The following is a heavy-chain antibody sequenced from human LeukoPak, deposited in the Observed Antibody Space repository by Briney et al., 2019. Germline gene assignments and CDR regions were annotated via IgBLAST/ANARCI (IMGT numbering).Heavy chain of an antibody. D-gene: IGHD3-9*01. CDR2: ISSSSSYI. J-gene: IGHJ4*02. V-gene: IGHV3-21*01. Sequence: GSLRLSCAASGFTFSSYSMNWVRQAPGKGLEWVSSISSSSSYIYYADSVKGRFTISRDNAKNSLYLQMNSLRAEDTAVYYCARVGDILTGYYDYWGQGTLVTVSS. CDR1: GFTFSSYS. CDR3: ARVGDILTGYYDY.